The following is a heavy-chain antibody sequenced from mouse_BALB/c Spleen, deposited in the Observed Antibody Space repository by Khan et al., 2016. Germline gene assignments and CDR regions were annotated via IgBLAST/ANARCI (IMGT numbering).Heavy chain of an antibody. D-gene: IGHD2-2*01. CDR3: ARWLDAMDY. J-gene: IGHJ4*01. V-gene: IGHV3-2*02. Sequence: EVQLQESGPGLVKPSQSLSLTCTVTGYSITSDYAWNWIRQFPGNKLEWMGYISYSGTTTYNPSLKSRISITRDTSKNQFFLQLNSVTTEDTATYYLARWLDAMDYWGQGTSVTVSS. CDR1: GYSITSDYA. CDR2: ISYSGTT.